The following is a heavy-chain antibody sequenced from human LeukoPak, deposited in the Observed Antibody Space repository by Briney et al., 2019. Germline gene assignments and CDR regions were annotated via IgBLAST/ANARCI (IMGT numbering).Heavy chain of an antibody. V-gene: IGHV5-51*01. CDR3: ARQIVVSTDHNWFDP. J-gene: IGHJ5*02. Sequence: GESLKISCKGSGYSFTSYWIVWVRQMPGKGLEWMGIIYPGDSDTRYNPSFQGQVTISADKSISTAYLQWSSLKASDTAMYYCARQIVVSTDHNWFDPWGQGTLVTVSS. CDR1: GYSFTSYW. D-gene: IGHD2-2*01. CDR2: IYPGDSDT.